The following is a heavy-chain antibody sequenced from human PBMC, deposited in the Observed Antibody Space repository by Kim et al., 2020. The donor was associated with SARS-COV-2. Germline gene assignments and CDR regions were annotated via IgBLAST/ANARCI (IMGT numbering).Heavy chain of an antibody. V-gene: IGHV3-48*01. J-gene: IGHJ4*02. CDR3: AARLDY. CDR2: SRRTH. Sequence: SRRTHYHASTVTGRFPTSRDNAKNSLYLQMNSLRAEDTAMYYCAARLDYWGQGALVTVSS.